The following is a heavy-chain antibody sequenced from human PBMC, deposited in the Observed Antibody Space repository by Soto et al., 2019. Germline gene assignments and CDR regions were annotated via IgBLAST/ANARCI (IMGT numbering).Heavy chain of an antibody. D-gene: IGHD2-2*02. Sequence: PGGSLRLSCVASGFTISSHEMNWVRQAPGKGLEWVSYISSSGSPIDYADSVRGRFTISRDNAKNSVILQMNSLRVEDTAVYYCVRSWGVYCSSTRCYSPWLDPWGQGTLVTVSS. CDR3: VRSWGVYCSSTRCYSPWLDP. CDR1: GFTISSHE. J-gene: IGHJ5*02. V-gene: IGHV3-48*03. CDR2: ISSSGSPI.